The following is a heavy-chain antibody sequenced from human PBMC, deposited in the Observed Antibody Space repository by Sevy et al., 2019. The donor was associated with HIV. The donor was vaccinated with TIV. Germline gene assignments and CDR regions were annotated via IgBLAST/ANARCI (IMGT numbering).Heavy chain of an antibody. Sequence: SGCLRLSCAASGFTFSPYWMTWVRQAPGKGLEWVANIRPDGSDKYYVDSVKGRFTISRDNAKNSLYLQMNSLRADDTAMYYCTRGVGLDCWGQGAQVIVSS. CDR2: IRPDGSDK. D-gene: IGHD1-26*01. J-gene: IGHJ4*02. V-gene: IGHV3-7*01. CDR3: TRGVGLDC. CDR1: GFTFSPYW.